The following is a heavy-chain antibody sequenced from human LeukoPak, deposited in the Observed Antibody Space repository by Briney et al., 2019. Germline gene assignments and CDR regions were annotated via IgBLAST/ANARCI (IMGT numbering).Heavy chain of an antibody. D-gene: IGHD5-18*01. CDR3: ARVGRGYSYGYFDY. Sequence: ASVKVSCEASGYTFTGYYMHWVRQASGQGLEWMGWINTHSGGTNYAQKFQGRVTMTRDTSISTAYMELSRLRSDDTAVYYCARVGRGYSYGYFDYWGQGTLVTVSS. CDR1: GYTFTGYY. CDR2: INTHSGGT. V-gene: IGHV1-2*02. J-gene: IGHJ4*02.